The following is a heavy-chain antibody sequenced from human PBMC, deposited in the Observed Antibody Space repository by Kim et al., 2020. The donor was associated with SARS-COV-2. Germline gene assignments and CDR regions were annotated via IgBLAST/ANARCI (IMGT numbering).Heavy chain of an antibody. CDR2: IYYSGST. Sequence: PETLSLTCTVSGGSISYSYWSWIRQPPGKGLEWIGYIYYSGSTKYNPSLKSRVTISVDTSKNQFSLKLSSVTAADTAVYYCARHAIGESLNWFDPWGQGT. CDR1: GGSISYSY. J-gene: IGHJ5*02. CDR3: ARHAIGESLNWFDP. D-gene: IGHD3-10*01. V-gene: IGHV4-59*08.